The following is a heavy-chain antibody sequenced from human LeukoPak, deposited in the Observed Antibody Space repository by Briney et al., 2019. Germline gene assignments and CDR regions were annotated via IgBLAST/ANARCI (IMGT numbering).Heavy chain of an antibody. CDR1: GFTFSNYA. D-gene: IGHD6-6*01. V-gene: IGHV3-30*02. CDR2: IRYDGSNK. Sequence: GGSLRLSCAASGFTFSNYAMHWVRQAPGKGLEWVTFIRYDGSNKYYAESVKGRFTISRDNSKNTLYLQMSSLRAEDTAVYYCAKAIHSSSPGVVDYWGQGTLVTVSS. CDR3: AKAIHSSSPGVVDY. J-gene: IGHJ4*02.